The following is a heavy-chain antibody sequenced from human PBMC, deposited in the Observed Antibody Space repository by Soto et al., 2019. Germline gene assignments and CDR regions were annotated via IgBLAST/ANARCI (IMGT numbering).Heavy chain of an antibody. Sequence: ASVKVSCKASGYTFTSYGISWVRQAPGQGLEWMGWISAYNGNTNYAQKLQGRVTMTTDTSTSTAYMELRSLRSDDTAVYYCARGVYSYGSDPYHYGMDVWGQGTTVTVSS. J-gene: IGHJ6*02. D-gene: IGHD5-18*01. CDR1: GYTFTSYG. CDR2: ISAYNGNT. CDR3: ARGVYSYGSDPYHYGMDV. V-gene: IGHV1-18*04.